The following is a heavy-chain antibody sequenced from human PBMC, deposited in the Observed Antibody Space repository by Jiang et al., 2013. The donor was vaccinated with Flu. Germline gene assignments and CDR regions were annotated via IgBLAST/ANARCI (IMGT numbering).Heavy chain of an antibody. V-gene: IGHV3-48*02. Sequence: QLVESGGDLIQPGGSLRLSCAASGFSFNNYHMNWVRQAPGKGLEWIAHISGSSETIFHADSVKGRFTVSRDNAKNSLFLQMKSLRDEDTAVYYRARDPFYSSSWYWYFDLWGRGTLVTVSS. D-gene: IGHD6-13*01. CDR3: ARDPFYSSSWYWYFDL. J-gene: IGHJ2*01. CDR1: GFSFNNYH. CDR2: ISGSSETI.